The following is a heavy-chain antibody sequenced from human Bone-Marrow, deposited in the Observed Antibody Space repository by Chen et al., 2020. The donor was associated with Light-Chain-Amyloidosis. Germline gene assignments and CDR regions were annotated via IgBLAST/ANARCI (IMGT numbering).Heavy chain of an antibody. J-gene: IGHJ4*02. V-gene: IGHV4-38-2*01. Sequence: QVQLQESGPGLVKPSETLSLTCGVSGYSISSCYYWGWVRQPPWKGLQWIANIYHTGLTYFNPSLKSRVTISTDTSKNQFSLKLSSVTAADTAIYYCARAGGSYTGQFDYWGQGTLVAISS. CDR2: IYHTGLT. CDR1: GYSISSCYY. D-gene: IGHD1-26*01. CDR3: ARAGGSYTGQFDY.